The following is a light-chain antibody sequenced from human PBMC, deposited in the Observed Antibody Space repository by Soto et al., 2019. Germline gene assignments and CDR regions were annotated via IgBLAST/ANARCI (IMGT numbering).Light chain of an antibody. CDR2: DAS. CDR3: QQYGSSPA. V-gene: IGKV3-20*01. Sequence: EIVLTQSPGTLSLSPGERATLSCRASQSVSSGYLAWYQHKPGQAPRLLIYDASSRATGIPDRFSGSGSGTDCTLTISRLEPEDFAVYYCQQYGSSPAFGGGTKVE. CDR1: QSVSSGY. J-gene: IGKJ4*01.